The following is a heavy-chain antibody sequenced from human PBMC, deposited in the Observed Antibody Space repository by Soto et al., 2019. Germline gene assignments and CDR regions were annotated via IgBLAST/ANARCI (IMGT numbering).Heavy chain of an antibody. CDR2: IWYDGSNK. V-gene: IGHV3-33*01. D-gene: IGHD6-13*01. CDR1: GFTFSSYG. J-gene: IGHJ6*02. CDR3: ARIAGTGFYYYYGMDV. Sequence: QVQLVESGGGVVQPGRSLRLSCAASGFTFSSYGMHWVRQAPGKGLEWVAVIWYDGSNKYYADSVKSRFTISRDNSKNTLYLQMNSLRAEDTAVYYCARIAGTGFYYYYGMDVWGQGTTVTVSS.